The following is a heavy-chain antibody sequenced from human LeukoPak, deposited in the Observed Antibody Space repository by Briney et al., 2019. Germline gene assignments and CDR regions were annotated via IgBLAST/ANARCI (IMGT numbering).Heavy chain of an antibody. J-gene: IGHJ4*02. CDR3: ARVLPYGGSEDC. CDR1: GGSMRSYY. Sequence: SETLSLTCTVSGGSMRSYYWSWIRQPAGKGLEWIGRIYTSGSTNYNPSLKSRVTMSVDTSKNQFSLKLSSVTAADTAVYYCARVLPYGGSEDCWGQGTLVTVSS. V-gene: IGHV4-4*07. D-gene: IGHD4-17*01. CDR2: IYTSGST.